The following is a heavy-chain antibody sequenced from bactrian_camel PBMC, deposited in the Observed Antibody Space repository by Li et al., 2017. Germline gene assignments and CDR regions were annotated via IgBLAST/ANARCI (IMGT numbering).Heavy chain of an antibody. D-gene: IGHD1*01. CDR3: AAKRSQTSLYCNTGRMVGSYAH. V-gene: IGHV3-2*01. Sequence: HVQLVESGGGLVQPGGSLTLSCATSGFVFNVEYMSWARQAPGKGLEWVSSIYSDGSSSNTYYADSVKGRFTISQDNAKNVMSLQMNDLKPEDTAMYYCAAKRSQTSLYCNTGRMVGSYAHWGQGTQVTVS. CDR2: IYSDGSSSNT. CDR1: GFVFNVEY. J-gene: IGHJ4*01.